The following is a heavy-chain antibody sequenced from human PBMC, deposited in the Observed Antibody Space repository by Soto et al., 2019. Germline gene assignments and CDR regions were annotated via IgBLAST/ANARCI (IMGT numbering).Heavy chain of an antibody. D-gene: IGHD5-12*01. J-gene: IGHJ4*02. CDR1: GYTSTTYW. CDR2: IYPGDSDV. CDR3: ARQNYAGYGGYDSAFDT. Sequence: GESLKISCQGSGYTSTTYWVGWVRQRPGKGLDWMGNIYPGDSDVKYSPSFQGQVTISVDKSISTAYLQWNSLKASDTAVYYCARQNYAGYGGYDSAFDTWGQGTLVTVSS. V-gene: IGHV5-51*01.